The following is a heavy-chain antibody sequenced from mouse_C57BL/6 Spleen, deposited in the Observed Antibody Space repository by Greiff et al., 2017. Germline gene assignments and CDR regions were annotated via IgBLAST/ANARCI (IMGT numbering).Heavy chain of an antibody. V-gene: IGHV1-19*01. J-gene: IGHJ2*01. CDR3: ARSRGFLDFDY. Sequence: EVQLQQSGPVLVKPGASVKMSCKASGYTFTDYYMNWVKQSHGKSLEWIGVINPYNGGTSYNQKFKGKATLTVVKSSSTAYMELNSLTSEDSAVXYCARSRGFLDFDYWGQGTTLTVSS. CDR1: GYTFTDYY. CDR2: INPYNGGT.